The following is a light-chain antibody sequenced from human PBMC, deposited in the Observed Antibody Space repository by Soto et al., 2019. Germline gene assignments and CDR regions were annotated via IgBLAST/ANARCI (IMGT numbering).Light chain of an antibody. V-gene: IGKV1-39*01. CDR3: QQSFTSPWT. CDR2: AAS. Sequence: DIQMTQSPSSLSASVGDSVAITCRASQPVSTYLNWYQQNPGKPPKLLVYAASTLQSGVASRFTGSGSGTDFTLTIRGLQPEDFATYYCQQSFTSPWTFDQGTNVEI. J-gene: IGKJ1*01. CDR1: QPVSTY.